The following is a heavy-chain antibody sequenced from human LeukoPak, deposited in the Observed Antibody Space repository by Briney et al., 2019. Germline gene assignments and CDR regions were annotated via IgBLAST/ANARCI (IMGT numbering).Heavy chain of an antibody. V-gene: IGHV3-23*01. CDR1: GFTFSGFA. CDR2: ISGSGDNT. J-gene: IGHJ6*01. D-gene: IGHD1-26*01. Sequence: PGGFLRLSCAASGFTFSGFAMSWVRRTPGKGLEWVSGISGSGDNTLYADSVKGRFTISRDNSKNTLYLEMNSLRAEDTAIYYCAKMKGHPLPKYYMDVWGQGTTVTVSS. CDR3: AKMKGHPLPKYYMDV.